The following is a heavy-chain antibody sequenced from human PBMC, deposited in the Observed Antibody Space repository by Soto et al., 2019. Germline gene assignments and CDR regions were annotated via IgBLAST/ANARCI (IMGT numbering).Heavy chain of an antibody. CDR1: GFTFDDYA. CDR2: ISWNSGSI. D-gene: IGHD2-15*01. V-gene: IGHV3-9*01. J-gene: IGHJ4*02. Sequence: GGSLRLSCAASGFTFDDYAMHWVRQAPGKGLEWVSGISWNSGSIGYADSVKGRFTISRDNAKNSLYLQMNSLRAEDTALYYCAKSYIGGSEDVFDYWGQGTLVTVSS. CDR3: AKSYIGGSEDVFDY.